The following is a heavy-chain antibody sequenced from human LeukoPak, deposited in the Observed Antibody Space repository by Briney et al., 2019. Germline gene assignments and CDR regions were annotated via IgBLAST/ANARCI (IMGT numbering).Heavy chain of an antibody. Sequence: PGGSLRLSCAASGFTFSSYTMNWVRQAAGKGLEWVSYIRSSGSTVDYADSVKGRFTISRDNAKNSLYLQMNSLRAEDTAVYYCAKGSMWIVGATTSAYWGQGTLVTVSS. V-gene: IGHV3-48*01. J-gene: IGHJ4*02. CDR2: IRSSGSTV. D-gene: IGHD1-26*01. CDR1: GFTFSSYT. CDR3: AKGSMWIVGATTSAY.